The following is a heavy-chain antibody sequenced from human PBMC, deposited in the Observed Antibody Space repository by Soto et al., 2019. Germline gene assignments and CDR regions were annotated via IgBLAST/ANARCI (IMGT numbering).Heavy chain of an antibody. CDR1: GFTFSSSA. J-gene: IGHJ5*02. D-gene: IGHD6-19*01. Sequence: EVQLLESGGGLVQPGGSLRLSCAASGFTFSSSAMSWVRQAPGKGLEWVSAIRGTNGNTHYAESVKGRLTISSDNSKNTLYLQMNFLRAEDTAVYYCAKCTVDPSVTSGWCNWLDPGGEGTLVIVSS. CDR2: IRGTNGNT. V-gene: IGHV3-23*01. CDR3: AKCTVDPSVTSGWCNWLDP.